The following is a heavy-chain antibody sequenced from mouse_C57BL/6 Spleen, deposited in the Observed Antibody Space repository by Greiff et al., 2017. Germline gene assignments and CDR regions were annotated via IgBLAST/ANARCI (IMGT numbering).Heavy chain of an antibody. CDR1: GFTFSDYG. J-gene: IGHJ2*01. CDR2: ISSGSSTI. CDR3: ARIGY. Sequence: EVKLVESGGGLVKPGGSLKLSCAASGFTFSDYGMHWVRQAPEKGLEWVAYISSGSSTIYYADTVKGRFTISRDNAKNTLFLQMTSLRSEDTAMYYCARIGYWGQGTTLTVSS. V-gene: IGHV5-17*01.